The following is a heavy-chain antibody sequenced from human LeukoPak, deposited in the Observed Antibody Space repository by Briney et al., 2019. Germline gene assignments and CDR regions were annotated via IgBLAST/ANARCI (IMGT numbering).Heavy chain of an antibody. CDR1: GGSISSYY. J-gene: IGHJ4*02. CDR2: IYYSGST. CDR3: ARDSGSYYFDY. Sequence: PSETLSLTCTVSGGSISSYYWSWIRQPPGKGLEWIGYIYYSGSTNYNPSLKSRVTISVDTSKNQFSLKLSSATAADTAVYYCARDSGSYYFDYWGQGTLVTVSS. V-gene: IGHV4-59*12. D-gene: IGHD1-26*01.